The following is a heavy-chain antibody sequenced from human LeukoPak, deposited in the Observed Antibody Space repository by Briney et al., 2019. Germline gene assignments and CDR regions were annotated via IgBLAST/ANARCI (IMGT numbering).Heavy chain of an antibody. J-gene: IGHJ6*02. D-gene: IGHD5-12*01. CDR3: ARGEVDIVATITYYYYGMDV. Sequence: GGSLRLSCAASGFTVSSNYMSWVRQAPGKGLEWVSVIYSCGSTYYADSVKGRFTISRDNSKNTLYLQMNSLRAEDTAVYYCARGEVDIVATITYYYYGMDVWGQGTTVTVSS. CDR1: GFTVSSNY. V-gene: IGHV3-66*01. CDR2: IYSCGST.